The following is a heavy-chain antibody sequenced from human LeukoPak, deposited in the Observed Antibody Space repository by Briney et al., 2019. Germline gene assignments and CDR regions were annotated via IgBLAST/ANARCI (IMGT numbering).Heavy chain of an antibody. V-gene: IGHV3-48*01. CDR2: IGDSSSRI. CDR1: GFSFSRYS. Sequence: GGSLRLSCAGSGFSFSRYSMNWVRRAPGKGLEWVSYIGDSSSRIYYADSVKGRFTISRDNAKNSLYLQMNSLRAEDTAVYYCARAPPDYGGYTSDCWGQGTLVTVSS. J-gene: IGHJ4*02. D-gene: IGHD4-23*01. CDR3: ARAPPDYGGYTSDC.